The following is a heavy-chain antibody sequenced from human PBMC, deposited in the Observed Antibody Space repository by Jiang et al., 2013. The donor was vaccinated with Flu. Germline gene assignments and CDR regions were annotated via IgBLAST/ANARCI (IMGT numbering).Heavy chain of an antibody. J-gene: IGHJ6*02. D-gene: IGHD2-2*01. CDR3: AREPLPGYCSSTSCTTDFGHYYYYYGMDV. V-gene: IGHV4-31*03. CDR1: GGSISSGGYY. Sequence: GPGLVKPSQTLSLTCTVSGGSISSGGYYWSWIRQHPGKGLEWIGYIYYSGSTYYNPSLKSRVTISVDTSKNQFSLKLSSVTAADTAVYYCAREPLPGYCSSTSCTTDFGHYYYYYGMDVWGQGTTVTVSS. CDR2: IYYSGST.